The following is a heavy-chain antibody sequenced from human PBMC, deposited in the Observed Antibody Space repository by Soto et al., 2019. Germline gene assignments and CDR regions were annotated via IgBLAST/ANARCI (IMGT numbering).Heavy chain of an antibody. J-gene: IGHJ5*02. V-gene: IGHV3-30-3*01. D-gene: IGHD6-13*01. CDR1: EFNFNSYS. Sequence: GSLRLSCAASEFNFNSYSMHWVRQAPGKGLERVAVISYDGGNKYYRDSVKGRFTISRDNFKNTLSLQMNSLRPEDTAVYYCARSFETLVRSRAFWFDPLGQVPLVTVSS. CDR2: ISYDGGNK. CDR3: ARSFETLVRSRAFWFDP.